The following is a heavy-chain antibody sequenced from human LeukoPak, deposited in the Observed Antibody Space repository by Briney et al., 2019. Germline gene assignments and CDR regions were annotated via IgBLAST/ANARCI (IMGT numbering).Heavy chain of an antibody. D-gene: IGHD1-26*01. CDR1: GFTFSSYS. V-gene: IGHV3-21*01. J-gene: IGHJ3*02. CDR2: ISSSGRYT. CDR3: ARDWLGGGSYYAFDI. Sequence: GGSLRLSCAASGFTFSSYSMNWVRQAPGKGLEWVSSISSSGRYTYYSDSVKGRFTISRDNAKNSLYLQMNSLRAEDTAVYYCARDWLGGGSYYAFDIWGQGTMVTVSS.